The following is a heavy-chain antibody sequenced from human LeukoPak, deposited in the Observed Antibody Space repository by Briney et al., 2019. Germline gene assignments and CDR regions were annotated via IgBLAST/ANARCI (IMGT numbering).Heavy chain of an antibody. V-gene: IGHV1-2*02. CDR3: ARDGNWGSLRGAFDI. D-gene: IGHD7-27*01. CDR2: INPNSGGT. J-gene: IGHJ3*02. Sequence: ASVKVSCKASGYTFTGYYMHWVRQAPGQGLEWMGWINPNSGGTNYAQNFQGRVTMTRDTSISTAYMELSRPRSDDTAVYYCARDGNWGSLRGAFDIWGQGTMVTVSS. CDR1: GYTFTGYY.